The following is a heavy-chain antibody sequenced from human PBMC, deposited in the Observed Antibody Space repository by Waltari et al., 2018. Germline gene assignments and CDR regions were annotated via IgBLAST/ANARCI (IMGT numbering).Heavy chain of an antibody. Sequence: QVQLQQWGTRVLKPSETLSLTCAVHGGSFSGDFWAWIRQPPGKGLEWIGEINHDGNTNYSPSLKSRVSISADMSKNQFSLKVISVTAADTAVYYCASPAGRYSRSPFFDYWGQGTLVTVSS. CDR2: INHDGNT. V-gene: IGHV4-34*01. D-gene: IGHD6-6*01. J-gene: IGHJ4*02. CDR3: ASPAGRYSRSPFFDY. CDR1: GGSFSGDF.